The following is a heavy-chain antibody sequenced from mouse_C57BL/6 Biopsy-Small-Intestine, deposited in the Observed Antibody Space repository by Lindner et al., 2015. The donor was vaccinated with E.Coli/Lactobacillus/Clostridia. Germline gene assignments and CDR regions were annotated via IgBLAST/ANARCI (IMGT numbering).Heavy chain of an antibody. J-gene: IGHJ1*03. CDR3: ARKGVITTVVAPDWYFDV. D-gene: IGHD1-1*01. CDR2: IYPRDGTT. Sequence: VQLQESGPELVKPGASVKLSCKASGYTFTSYDINWVKQRPGQGLEWIGWIYPRDGTTKYNAKFKDKAKLTVDTSSSTAYMDLHSLTSEDSAVFFCARKGVITTVVAPDWYFDVWGTGTTVTVSS. CDR1: GYTFTSYD. V-gene: IGHV1-85*01.